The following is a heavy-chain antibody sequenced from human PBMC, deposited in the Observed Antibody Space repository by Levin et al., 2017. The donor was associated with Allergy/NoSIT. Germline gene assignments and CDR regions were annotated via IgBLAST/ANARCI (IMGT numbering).Heavy chain of an antibody. CDR3: ARALNGYQYFWFDP. J-gene: IGHJ5*02. CDR1: GYSISSGYY. CDR2: IYHSGST. Sequence: SETLSLTCAVSGYSISSGYYWGWIRQSPGKGLEWIGSIYHSGSTYYNPSLKSRVTISVDTSKNQFSLKLSSVTAAETAVYYCARALNGYQYFWFDPWGQGTLVTVSS. D-gene: IGHD5-18*01. V-gene: IGHV4-38-2*01.